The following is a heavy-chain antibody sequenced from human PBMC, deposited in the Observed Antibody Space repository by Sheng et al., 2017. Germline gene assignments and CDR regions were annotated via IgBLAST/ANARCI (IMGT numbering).Heavy chain of an antibody. D-gene: IGHD3-10*01. J-gene: IGHJ6*03. CDR1: GGTFSSYA. V-gene: IGHV1-69*05. Sequence: QVQLVQSGAEVKKPGSSVKVSCKASGGTFSSYAISWVRQAPGQGLEWMGGIIPIFGTANYAQKFQGRVTITTDESTSTAYMELSSLRSEDTAVYYCARGPRFRELPYYYYYYMDVWGKGTTVTVSS. CDR2: IIPIFGTA. CDR3: ARGPRFRELPYYYYYYMDV.